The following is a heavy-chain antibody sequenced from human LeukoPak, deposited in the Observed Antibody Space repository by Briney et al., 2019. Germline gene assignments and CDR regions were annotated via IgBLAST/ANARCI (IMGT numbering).Heavy chain of an antibody. CDR1: GGSFSGYY. V-gene: IGHV4-34*01. D-gene: IGHD4-11*01. CDR3: ARGYSNYVYYYYYGMDV. Sequence: SETLSLTCAVHGGSFSGYYWSWIRQPPGKGLEWIGEINHSGSTNYNPSLKSRVTISVDTSKNQFSLKLSSVTAADTAVYYCARGYSNYVYYYYYGMDVWGQGTTVTASS. J-gene: IGHJ6*02. CDR2: INHSGST.